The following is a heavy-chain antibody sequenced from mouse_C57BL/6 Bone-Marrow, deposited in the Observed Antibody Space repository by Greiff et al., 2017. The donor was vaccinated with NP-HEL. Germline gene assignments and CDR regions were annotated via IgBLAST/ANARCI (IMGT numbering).Heavy chain of an antibody. Sequence: EVMLVESGAELVRPGASVKLSCTASGFNIKDDYMHWVKQRPEQGLEWIGWIDPENGDTEYASKFQGKATITADTSSNTAYLQLSSLTSEDTAVYYCTLYDGYTGAMDYWGQGTSVTVSS. CDR3: TLYDGYTGAMDY. D-gene: IGHD2-3*01. V-gene: IGHV14-4*01. J-gene: IGHJ4*01. CDR2: IDPENGDT. CDR1: GFNIKDDY.